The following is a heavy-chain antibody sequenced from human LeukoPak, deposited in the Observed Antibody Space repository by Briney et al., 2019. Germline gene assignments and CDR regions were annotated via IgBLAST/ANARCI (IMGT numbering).Heavy chain of an antibody. D-gene: IGHD5-12*01. J-gene: IGHJ4*02. Sequence: GGSLRLSCAASGFTVSSNCMSWVRQAPGKGLEWVSVIYSGGSTYYTDSVKGRFSISRDISKNTLYLQMNSLRAEDTAVYYCARYSGYDSTYFDYWGQGTLVTVSS. V-gene: IGHV3-53*01. CDR3: ARYSGYDSTYFDY. CDR2: IYSGGST. CDR1: GFTVSSNC.